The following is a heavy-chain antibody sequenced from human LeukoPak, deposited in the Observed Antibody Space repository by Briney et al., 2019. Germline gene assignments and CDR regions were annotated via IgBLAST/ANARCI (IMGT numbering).Heavy chain of an antibody. CDR2: ISGNSGST. CDR3: AREVGWFDS. V-gene: IGHV3-23*01. J-gene: IGHJ5*01. CDR1: GFTFTNLA. D-gene: IGHD1-26*01. Sequence: GGSLRLSCAASGFTFTNLAMSWVRQAPGKGLEWVSVISGNSGSTYYADSVKGRFTISRENSKNTLYLQMNSLRAEDTAIYYCAREVGWFDSWGQGTLVTVSS.